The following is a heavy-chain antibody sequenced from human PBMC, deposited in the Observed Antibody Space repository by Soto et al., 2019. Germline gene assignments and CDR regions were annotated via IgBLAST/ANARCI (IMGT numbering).Heavy chain of an antibody. CDR3: ARDRNGLGGIDF. D-gene: IGHD1-1*01. CDR2: ISQSGSA. J-gene: IGHJ4*02. CDR1: GGPISSCGYS. Sequence: PSETLSLTCVVSGGPISSCGYSWTWIRHPPGRGLEGIGYISQSGSAEYNTSLKSRVTISVDTSKNQFSLRLSAVTAADTAVYYCARDRNGLGGIDFWGQGILVTVSS. V-gene: IGHV4-30-2*01.